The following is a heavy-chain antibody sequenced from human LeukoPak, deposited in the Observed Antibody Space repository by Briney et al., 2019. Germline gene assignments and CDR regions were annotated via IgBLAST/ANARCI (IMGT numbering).Heavy chain of an antibody. CDR1: GFAVSSNY. V-gene: IGHV3-53*01. Sequence: GGSLRLSCAASGFAVSSNYMSWVRQAPGKGLEWVSVIYSGGSTYYADSVKGRFTISRDNSKNTLYLQMNSLRAEDTAVYYCARVRGSGYLDYWGQGTLVTVSS. CDR2: IYSGGST. J-gene: IGHJ4*02. D-gene: IGHD3-16*01. CDR3: ARVRGSGYLDY.